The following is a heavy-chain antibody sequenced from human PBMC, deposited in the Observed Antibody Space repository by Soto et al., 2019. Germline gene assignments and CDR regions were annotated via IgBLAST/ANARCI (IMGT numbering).Heavy chain of an antibody. D-gene: IGHD5-12*01. CDR3: AREGSGYEFFDY. V-gene: IGHV4-61*01. Sequence: SETLSLTCTVSGGSVSSGSYYWSWIRQPPGKGLEWIGYIYYSGSTNYNPSLKSRVTISVDTSKNQFSLKLSSVTAADTAVYYCAREGSGYEFFDYWGQGTLVTVSS. CDR1: GGSVSSGSYY. J-gene: IGHJ4*02. CDR2: IYYSGST.